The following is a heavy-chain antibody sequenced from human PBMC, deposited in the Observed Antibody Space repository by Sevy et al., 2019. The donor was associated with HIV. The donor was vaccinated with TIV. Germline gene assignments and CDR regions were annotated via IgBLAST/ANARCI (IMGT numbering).Heavy chain of an antibody. J-gene: IGHJ4*02. V-gene: IGHV3-7*01. CDR2: IKEDGSVK. CDR1: GFTFSCYW. Sequence: GGSLRLSCEASGFTFSCYWMSWVRQAPGKGLEWVANIKEDGSVKYYVESVKGRFTISRDNAKNSVYLQMNSLRAEDAALYYCVRAIGAAGSYWGLGTLVTVSS. CDR3: VRAIGAAGSY. D-gene: IGHD6-13*01.